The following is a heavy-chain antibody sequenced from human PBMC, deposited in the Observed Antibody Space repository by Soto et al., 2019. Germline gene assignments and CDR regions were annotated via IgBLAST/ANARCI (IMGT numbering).Heavy chain of an antibody. Sequence: EVQLVQSGAEVKKPGDSLTISCKASGFIFTSYWLSWVRQMPGKGLEWMGMLNPKDSFSNYSPSFRGHVTNSPDTSVTTAYLKWSSLKASDTASYYCARNKSGGGSYPFDFWGQGTLVTVSS. D-gene: IGHD3-10*01. CDR3: ARNKSGGGSYPFDF. J-gene: IGHJ4*02. CDR2: LNPKDSFS. V-gene: IGHV5-10-1*03. CDR1: GFIFTSYW.